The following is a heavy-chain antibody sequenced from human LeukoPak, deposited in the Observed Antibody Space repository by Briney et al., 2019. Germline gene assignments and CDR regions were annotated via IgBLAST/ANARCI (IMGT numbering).Heavy chain of an antibody. CDR2: ISGSGGST. Sequence: GRSLRLSCAASGFTFSSYALNWVRQAPGKGLERVSAISGSGGSTYYADSVKGRFTISRDNSKNTLFLQMNSLRAEDTAVYYCAKTSEYSSSSDNWFDPWGQGTLVTVSS. D-gene: IGHD6-6*01. CDR3: AKTSEYSSSSDNWFDP. V-gene: IGHV3-23*01. CDR1: GFTFSSYA. J-gene: IGHJ5*02.